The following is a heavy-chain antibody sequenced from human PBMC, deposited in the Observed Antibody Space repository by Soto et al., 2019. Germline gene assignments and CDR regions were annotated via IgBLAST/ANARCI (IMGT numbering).Heavy chain of an antibody. Sequence: QVQLVQSGAEVKKPGSSVKVSCKDSGGTFSSYAISWVRQAPGQGLEWMGGIIPIFGTANYAQKFQGRVTITADKSTSTAYMELRSLRSEDKAVYYGASQRGGITFGGVIWGQGTLVTVSS. CDR1: GGTFSSYA. D-gene: IGHD3-16*01. CDR2: IIPIFGTA. J-gene: IGHJ4*02. CDR3: ASQRGGITFGGVI. V-gene: IGHV1-69*06.